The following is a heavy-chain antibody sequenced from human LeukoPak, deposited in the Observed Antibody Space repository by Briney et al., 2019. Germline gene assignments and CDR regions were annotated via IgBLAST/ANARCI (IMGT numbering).Heavy chain of an antibody. CDR3: ARNGPGGYYFDF. Sequence: PGGSLRLSCAASGFTVCNNYMIWVRQAPGKGLEWVSIIYAGGYTYYADSVKDRFTISRDNSKNTLYLQMNSLTAEDTAVYYCARNGPGGYYFDFLGQGTLVTVSS. CDR1: GFTVCNNY. V-gene: IGHV3-66*01. D-gene: IGHD2-8*02. CDR2: IYAGGYT. J-gene: IGHJ4*02.